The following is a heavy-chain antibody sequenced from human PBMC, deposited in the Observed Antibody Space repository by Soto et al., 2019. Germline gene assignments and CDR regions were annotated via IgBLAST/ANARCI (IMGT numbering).Heavy chain of an antibody. CDR1: GGSISSYY. CDR2: IYYTGST. V-gene: IGHV4-59*01. Sequence: QVQLQESGPGLVKPSETLSLTCTVSGGSISSYYWSWIRQPPGKGLEWIGYIYYTGSTNYNPSLKRRVTISVDTAKDPFPLELSPVNAADTAVYYCARDGYTLTPNYYYGMDVWGQGTTVTVSS. J-gene: IGHJ6*02. CDR3: ARDGYTLTPNYYYGMDV. D-gene: IGHD4-4*01.